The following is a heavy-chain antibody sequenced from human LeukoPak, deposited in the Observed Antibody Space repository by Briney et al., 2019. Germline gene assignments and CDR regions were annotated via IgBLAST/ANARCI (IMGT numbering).Heavy chain of an antibody. CDR3: AKNQIWRISSGYPPDY. D-gene: IGHD3-22*01. V-gene: IGHV3-48*01. CDR1: GFTFSSYS. CDR2: ISSSSSTI. Sequence: QPGGSLRLSCAASGFTFSSYSMNWVRQAPGKGLEWVSYISSSSSTIYYADSVKGRFTISRDNSKNTLYLQMNSLRAEDTAVYYCAKNQIWRISSGYPPDYWGQGTLVTVS. J-gene: IGHJ4*02.